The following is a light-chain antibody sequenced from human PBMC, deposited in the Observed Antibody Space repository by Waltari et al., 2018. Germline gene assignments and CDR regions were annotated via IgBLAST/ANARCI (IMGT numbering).Light chain of an antibody. CDR1: NIGTNS. V-gene: IGLV3-21*04. Sequence: SYVVTQPPSVSVAPGETATITCGGDNIGTNSVHWYHQKAGQAPVLVIFYDRDRPSGLPVRFAGSNSGNTATLTISRVEAGDEARYYCHVWHPHVDPGVFGTGTEVTVL. J-gene: IGLJ1*01. CDR2: YDR. CDR3: HVWHPHVDPGV.